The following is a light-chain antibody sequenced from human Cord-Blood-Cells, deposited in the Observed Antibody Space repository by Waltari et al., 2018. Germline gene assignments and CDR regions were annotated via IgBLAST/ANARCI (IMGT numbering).Light chain of an antibody. CDR1: SSDVGGSNL. CDR3: CSYAGSSTWV. V-gene: IGLV2-23*01. Sequence: QSALTQPASVSGSPGQAITISFTVTSSDVGGSNLVSWYQHHPGKAPKLMIYEGSQRHSGVSNRFSGSKSDNTASLTISGLQAEDEADYYCCSYAGSSTWVFGGGTKLTVL. J-gene: IGLJ3*02. CDR2: EGS.